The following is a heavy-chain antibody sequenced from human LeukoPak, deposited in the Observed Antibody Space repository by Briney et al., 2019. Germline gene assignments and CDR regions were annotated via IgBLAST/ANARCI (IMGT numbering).Heavy chain of an antibody. CDR2: IYYSGST. Sequence: PSETLSLTCTVSGGSISSSSYYWGWIRQPPGKGLEWSGSIYYSGSTYYNPSLKSRVTISVDTSKNQFSLKLSSVTAADTAVYYCARHLPPWASGWFEADGEHAFDIWGQGTMVTVSS. J-gene: IGHJ3*02. V-gene: IGHV4-39*01. D-gene: IGHD6-19*01. CDR3: ARHLPPWASGWFEADGEHAFDI. CDR1: GGSISSSSYY.